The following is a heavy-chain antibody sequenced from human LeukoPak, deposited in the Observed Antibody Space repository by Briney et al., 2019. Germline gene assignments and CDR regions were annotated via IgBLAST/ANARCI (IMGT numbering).Heavy chain of an antibody. CDR2: INPSGGST. CDR3: ARAPYDSSGYPPYYFDY. J-gene: IGHJ4*02. Sequence: RGASVKDSCKASLYTFTCYYLHGVRQAPGQGGEGMGIINPSGGSTNYAQKFQGSVTVTRNTSTSTVYMELSSLRSEDTAVYSCARAPYDSSGYPPYYFDYWGQGTLVTVSS. V-gene: IGHV1-46*01. D-gene: IGHD3-22*01. CDR1: LYTFTCYY.